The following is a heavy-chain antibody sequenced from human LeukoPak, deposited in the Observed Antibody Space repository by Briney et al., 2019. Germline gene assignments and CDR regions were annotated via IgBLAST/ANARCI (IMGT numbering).Heavy chain of an antibody. CDR1: GGSFSGYY. Sequence: SETLSLTCAVYGGSFSGYYWSWIRQPPGKGLEWIGEINHSGSTNYNPSLKSRVTISVDTSKNQFSLKLSSVTAADTAVCYCARGGLRQNYYGMDVWGQGTTVTVSS. CDR2: INHSGST. J-gene: IGHJ6*02. D-gene: IGHD5-18*01. V-gene: IGHV4-34*01. CDR3: ARGGLRQNYYGMDV.